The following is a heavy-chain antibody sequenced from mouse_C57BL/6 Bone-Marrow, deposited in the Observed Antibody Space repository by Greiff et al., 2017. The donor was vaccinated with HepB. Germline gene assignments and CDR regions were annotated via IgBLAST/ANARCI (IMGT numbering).Heavy chain of an antibody. CDR3: AREGAFYRRNFDY. V-gene: IGHV1-76*01. D-gene: IGHD2-1*01. J-gene: IGHJ2*01. CDR1: GYTFTDYS. CDR2: IYPGSGNT. Sequence: VQLQQSGAELVRPGASVKLSCKASGYTFTDYSINWVKQRPGQGLEWIARIYPGSGNTYYNEKFKGKATLTAEKSSSTAYMQLSSLTSEDSAFYFCAREGAFYRRNFDYWGQGTTLTVSS.